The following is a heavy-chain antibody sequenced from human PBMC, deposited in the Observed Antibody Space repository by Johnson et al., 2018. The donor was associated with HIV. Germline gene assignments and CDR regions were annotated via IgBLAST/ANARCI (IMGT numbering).Heavy chain of an antibody. CDR1: GFTFSNAW. D-gene: IGHD3-22*01. J-gene: IGHJ3*02. V-gene: IGHV3-66*02. CDR2: IYSGGST. Sequence: VQLVESGGGVVQPGRSLRLSCVASGFTFSNAWLSWVRQAPGKGLEWVSVIYSGGSTYYADSVKGRFTISRDNSKNTLYLQMNSLRAEDTAVYYCARDGPYYDSSGYYYGTVFYAFDIWGQGTMVTVSS. CDR3: ARDGPYYDSSGYYYGTVFYAFDI.